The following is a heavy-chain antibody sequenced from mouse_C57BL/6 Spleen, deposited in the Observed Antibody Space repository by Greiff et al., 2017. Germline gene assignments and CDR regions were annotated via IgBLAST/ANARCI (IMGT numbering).Heavy chain of an antibody. V-gene: IGHV5-6*01. J-gene: IGHJ2*01. Sequence: EVQLQESGGDLVKPGGSLKLSCAASGFTFSSYGMSWVRQTPDKRLEWVATIRSGGSYTYYPDSVKGRFTISRDNAKNTLYLQMSSLKSEDTAMYYGARQEGLDYDDGETPFDYWGQGTTLTVSS. CDR2: IRSGGSYT. CDR1: GFTFSSYG. D-gene: IGHD2-4*01. CDR3: ARQEGLDYDDGETPFDY.